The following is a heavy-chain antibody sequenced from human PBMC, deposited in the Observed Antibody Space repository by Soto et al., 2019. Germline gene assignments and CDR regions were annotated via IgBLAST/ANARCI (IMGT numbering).Heavy chain of an antibody. Sequence: EAGPTLVNPTQTLTLTCTFSGFSLSTSGVGVGWIRQPPGKALEWLALIYWDDDKRYSPSLKSRLTITKDTSKNQVVLTMTNMDPVDTATYYCARDLTRDIVVVPAAILGHWFDPWGQGTLVTVSS. CDR3: ARDLTRDIVVVPAAILGHWFDP. CDR2: IYWDDDK. CDR1: GFSLSTSGVG. V-gene: IGHV2-5*02. J-gene: IGHJ5*02. D-gene: IGHD2-2*01.